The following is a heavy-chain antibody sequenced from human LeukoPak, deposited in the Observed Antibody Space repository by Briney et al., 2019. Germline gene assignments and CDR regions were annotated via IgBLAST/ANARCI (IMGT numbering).Heavy chain of an antibody. CDR3: ARVRVGWIQLWLDYFDY. J-gene: IGHJ4*02. CDR1: GGSFSGYY. D-gene: IGHD5-18*01. Sequence: PSETLSLTCAVYGGSFSGYYWSWIRQPPGKGLEWIGEINHSGSTNYNPSLKSRVTISVDTSKNQFSLKLSSVTAADTAVYYCARVRVGWIQLWLDYFDYWGQGTLVTVSS. CDR2: INHSGST. V-gene: IGHV4-34*01.